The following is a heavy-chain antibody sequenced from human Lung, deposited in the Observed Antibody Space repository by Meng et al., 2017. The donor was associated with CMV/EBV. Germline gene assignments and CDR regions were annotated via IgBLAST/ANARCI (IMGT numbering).Heavy chain of an antibody. V-gene: IGHV1-18*01. CDR2: ISAYNGNT. CDR3: ARVARGGYGNWFDP. Sequence: SGYTFTSYVISWVRQAPGQGLEWMGWISAYNGNTNYAQKLQGRVTMTTDTSTSTAYMELRSLRSDDTAVYYCARVARGGYGNWFDPWGQGTLVTVSS. CDR1: GYTFTSYV. J-gene: IGHJ5*02. D-gene: IGHD2-15*01.